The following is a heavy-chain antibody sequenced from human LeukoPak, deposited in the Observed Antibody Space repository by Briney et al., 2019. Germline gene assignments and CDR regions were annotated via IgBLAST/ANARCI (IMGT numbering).Heavy chain of an antibody. J-gene: IGHJ4*02. V-gene: IGHV3-33*01. Sequence: GGSLRLSCAASGFTFSSYGMHWVRQAPGKGLEWVAVIWYDGSNKYYADSVKGRFTISRDNSKNTLCLQMNSLRAEDTAVYYCARDPNEYDYVWGSYPDYWGQGTLVTVSS. D-gene: IGHD3-16*02. CDR1: GFTFSSYG. CDR2: IWYDGSNK. CDR3: ARDPNEYDYVWGSYPDY.